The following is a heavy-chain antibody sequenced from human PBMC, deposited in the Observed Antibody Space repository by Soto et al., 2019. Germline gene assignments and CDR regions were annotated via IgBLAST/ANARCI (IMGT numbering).Heavy chain of an antibody. J-gene: IGHJ4*02. Sequence: SETLSLTCSVSDDSINSDKYYWGWIRQPPGRGLEWIGSILYSGSTYYNPSLKSRGDISADTSKNQISLRLTSVTAADTAVYFCVRLDTTTTTILNYWGQGALVTVSS. CDR2: ILYSGST. D-gene: IGHD4-17*01. CDR1: DDSINSDKYY. V-gene: IGHV4-39*01. CDR3: VRLDTTTTTILNY.